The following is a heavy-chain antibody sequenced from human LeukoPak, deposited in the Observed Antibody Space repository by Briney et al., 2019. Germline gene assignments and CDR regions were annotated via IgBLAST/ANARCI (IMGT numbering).Heavy chain of an antibody. D-gene: IGHD6-6*01. Sequence: GGSLRLSCAASGFTFSSYGMHWVRQAPGKGLEWVAFIRYDGSNKYYADSVKGRFTISRDNSKNTLYLQMNSLRAEDTAVYYCAKAYSSSSLGWFDPWGQGTLVTVSS. J-gene: IGHJ5*02. V-gene: IGHV3-30*02. CDR1: GFTFSSYG. CDR3: AKAYSSSSLGWFDP. CDR2: IRYDGSNK.